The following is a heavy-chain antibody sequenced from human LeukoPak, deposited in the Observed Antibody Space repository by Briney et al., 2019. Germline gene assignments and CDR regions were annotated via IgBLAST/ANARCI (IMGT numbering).Heavy chain of an antibody. J-gene: IGHJ4*02. CDR3: ARDQTPNYYGSGSYYNGPFDY. CDR1: GFAFSSYS. Sequence: PGGSLRLSCAASGFAFSSYSMNWVRQAPGKGLEWVSSISSSSSYIYYADSVKGRFTISRDNAKNSLYLQMNSLRAEDTAVYYCARDQTPNYYGSGSYYNGPFDYWGQGTLVTVSS. D-gene: IGHD3-10*01. V-gene: IGHV3-21*01. CDR2: ISSSSSYI.